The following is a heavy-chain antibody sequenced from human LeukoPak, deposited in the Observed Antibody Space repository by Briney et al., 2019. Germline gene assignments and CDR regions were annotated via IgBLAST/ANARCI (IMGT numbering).Heavy chain of an antibody. V-gene: IGHV4-59*01. CDR2: VYYTGTT. CDR3: ARVPDSRSGHDY. J-gene: IGHJ4*02. Sequence: PSESLSLTCTVSGGSMRTYYWSWVRQPAGKGLEWIGYVYYTGTTNYNPSLKSRVTISVDMSKNQFSLKVSSVTAADTAVYYCARVPDSRSGHDYWGQGTLVTVSS. CDR1: GGSMRTYY. D-gene: IGHD6-6*01.